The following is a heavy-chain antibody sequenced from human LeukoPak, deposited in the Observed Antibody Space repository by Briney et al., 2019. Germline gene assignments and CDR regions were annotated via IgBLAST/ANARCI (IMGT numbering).Heavy chain of an antibody. V-gene: IGHV1-2*02. CDR1: GYTFTGYY. D-gene: IGHD2-2*01. CDR3: ARDRGFIVVVPAALNWFDP. CDR2: INPNSGGT. Sequence: GASVKVSCKASGYTFTGYYMHWVRQAPGQGLKWMGWINPNSGGTNYAQKFQGRVTMTRDTSISTAYMELSRLRSDDTAVYYCARDRGFIVVVPAALNWFDPWGQGTLVTVSS. J-gene: IGHJ5*02.